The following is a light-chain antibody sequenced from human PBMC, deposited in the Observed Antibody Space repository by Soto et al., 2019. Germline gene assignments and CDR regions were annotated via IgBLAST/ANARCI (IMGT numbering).Light chain of an antibody. V-gene: IGLV2-23*02. Sequence: QSVLTQPASVSGSPGQSITFSCTGTNGDIGNYDLVSWYQQHPGKAPKLLISEVTKRPSGISYRFSGSKSGNTASLTISGLQAEDEADYYCCSYAGSNTYVFGNGTKVTVL. J-gene: IGLJ1*01. CDR1: NGDIGNYDL. CDR3: CSYAGSNTYV. CDR2: EVT.